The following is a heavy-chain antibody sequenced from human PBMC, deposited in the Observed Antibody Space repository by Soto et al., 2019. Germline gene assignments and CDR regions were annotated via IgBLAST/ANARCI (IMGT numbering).Heavy chain of an antibody. V-gene: IGHV1-69*06. J-gene: IGHJ6*02. CDR1: GGTFSSYA. CDR3: ARGRITIFGVVIIFDYYYGMDV. D-gene: IGHD3-3*01. Sequence: SVKVSCKASGGTFSSYAISWVRQAPGQGLEWMGGIIPIFGTANYAQKFQGRVTITADKSTSTAYMELSSLRSEDTAVYYCARGRITIFGVVIIFDYYYGMDVWGQGTTVTV. CDR2: IIPIFGTA.